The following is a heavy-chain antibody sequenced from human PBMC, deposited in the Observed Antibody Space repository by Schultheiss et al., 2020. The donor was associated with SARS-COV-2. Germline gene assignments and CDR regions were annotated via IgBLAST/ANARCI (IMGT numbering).Heavy chain of an antibody. CDR1: GFTFSNAW. CDR3: TPQLGPFYYYYYLDV. Sequence: GGSLRLSCAASGFTFSNAWMNWVRQAPGKGLEWVGRIKSKTDGETTDYDAAVKGRFTISRDDSKTTLYLQMNSLKTEDTAIYYCTPQLGPFYYYYYLDVWGKGTTVTVSS. D-gene: IGHD1-1*01. CDR2: IKSKTDGETT. V-gene: IGHV3-15*07. J-gene: IGHJ6*03.